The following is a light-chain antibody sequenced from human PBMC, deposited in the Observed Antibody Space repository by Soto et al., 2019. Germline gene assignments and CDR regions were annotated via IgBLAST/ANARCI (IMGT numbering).Light chain of an antibody. J-gene: IGKJ1*01. CDR1: QSLVHSDGNTY. CDR3: TQAKHFPRT. Sequence: DIVMTQTPLSSPVTLGQPTSISCRSSQSLVHSDGNTYLSWLQLRPGQPPRLLIYQVSNWFSGVPDRFSGSGAGTDFTLKISRVEAEDVGVYYCTQAKHFPRTFGQGTKVDIK. CDR2: QVS. V-gene: IGKV2-24*01.